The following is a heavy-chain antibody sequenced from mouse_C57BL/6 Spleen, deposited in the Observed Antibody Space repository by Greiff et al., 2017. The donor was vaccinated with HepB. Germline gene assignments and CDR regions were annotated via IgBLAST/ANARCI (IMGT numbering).Heavy chain of an antibody. CDR3: ARGVPSLFAY. Sequence: VQLQQSGPELVKPGASVKISCKASGYAFSSSWMNWVKQRPGKGLEWIGRIYPGDGDTNYNGKFKGKATLTADKSSSTAYMQLSSLTSEDSAVCFGARGVPSLFAYWSQGTLVTVSA. J-gene: IGHJ3*01. V-gene: IGHV1-82*01. D-gene: IGHD5-1*01. CDR2: IYPGDGDT. CDR1: GYAFSSSW.